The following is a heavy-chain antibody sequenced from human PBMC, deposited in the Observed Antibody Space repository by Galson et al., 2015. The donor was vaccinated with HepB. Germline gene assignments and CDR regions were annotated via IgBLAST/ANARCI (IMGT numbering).Heavy chain of an antibody. CDR2: SDPESGER. V-gene: IGHV1-24*01. D-gene: IGHD3-3*01. CDR3: ATADLWSGYFDY. J-gene: IGHJ4*02. CDR1: GYTLTEIS. Sequence: SVKVSCKVSGYTLTEISMYWLRRVPGKGLEFMGGSDPESGERMYGQPFQGRVTLTEDTTTDTAYMELRSLSSEDTALYYCATADLWSGYFDYWGQGTLVTVSS.